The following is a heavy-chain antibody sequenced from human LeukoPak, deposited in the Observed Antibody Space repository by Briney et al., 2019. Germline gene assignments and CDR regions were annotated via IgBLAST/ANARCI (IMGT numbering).Heavy chain of an antibody. CDR2: ISDSGGST. V-gene: IGHV3-23*01. D-gene: IGHD3-10*01. Sequence: PGGSLRLSCAASGFTFSSYAMNWVRQAPGKGLEWVSAISDSGGSTYYADSVKGRFTISRDNSKKMLYLQMSSLRAEDTAVYYCAKDGDYGSGSYPFQHWGQDTLVTVSS. CDR3: AKDGDYGSGSYPFQH. CDR1: GFTFSSYA. J-gene: IGHJ1*01.